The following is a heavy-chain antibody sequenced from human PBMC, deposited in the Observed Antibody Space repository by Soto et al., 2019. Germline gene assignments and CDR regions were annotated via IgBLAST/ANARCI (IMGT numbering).Heavy chain of an antibody. V-gene: IGHV4-59*08. Sequence: SETLSLTCTVSGGSISSYYWSWIRQPPGKGLEWIGYITYSGSTYYNPSLKSRFTISLDASKNQFSLKLSSVTAADTAVYYCARHGGGYSYDPWGHGTLITVSS. J-gene: IGHJ5*02. CDR1: GGSISSYY. D-gene: IGHD5-18*01. CDR2: ITYSGST. CDR3: ARHGGGYSYDP.